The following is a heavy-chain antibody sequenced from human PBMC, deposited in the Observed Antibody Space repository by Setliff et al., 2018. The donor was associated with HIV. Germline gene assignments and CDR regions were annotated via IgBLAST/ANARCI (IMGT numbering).Heavy chain of an antibody. CDR3: ARNGAEYGMDV. D-gene: IGHD3-10*01. CDR1: GFSLNTRGMC. V-gene: IGHV2-70*11. CDR2: IDWDDDK. J-gene: IGHJ6*02. Sequence: SGPTLVNLTQTLTLTCTFSGFSLNTRGMCVSWIRQPPGKALQWLARIDWDDDKYYSTSLKTRLTISQDTSKDQIVLTMTNMDPVDTATYYCARNGAEYGMDVWGQGTTVTVS.